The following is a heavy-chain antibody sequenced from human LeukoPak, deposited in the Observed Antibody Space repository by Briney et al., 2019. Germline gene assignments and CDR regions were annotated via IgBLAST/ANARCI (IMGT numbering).Heavy chain of an antibody. CDR2: INSDSRLM. CDR1: GFTFSSYS. Sequence: GGSLRLSCAASGFTFSSYSMNWVHQAPGQGLEWVSSINSDSRLMYYAESVKGRFTISRDNARNSLYLQLNSLRAEDTAVYYCARDFELSHWGQGTLVTVSS. V-gene: IGHV3-21*01. D-gene: IGHD3-16*02. CDR3: ARDFELSH. J-gene: IGHJ4*02.